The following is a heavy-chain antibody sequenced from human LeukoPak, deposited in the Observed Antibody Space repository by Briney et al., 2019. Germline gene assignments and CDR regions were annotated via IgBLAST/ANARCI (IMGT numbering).Heavy chain of an antibody. Sequence: ASVKVSCKASGYTFTSYYMHWVRQAPGQGLEWMGIINPSGGSTSYAQKFQGRVTMTRDTSTSTVYMELSSLRSEDTAVYYCAISKARITMEDPFDYWGQGTLVTVSS. D-gene: IGHD3-10*01. V-gene: IGHV1-46*01. CDR2: INPSGGST. CDR1: GYTFTSYY. CDR3: AISKARITMEDPFDY. J-gene: IGHJ4*02.